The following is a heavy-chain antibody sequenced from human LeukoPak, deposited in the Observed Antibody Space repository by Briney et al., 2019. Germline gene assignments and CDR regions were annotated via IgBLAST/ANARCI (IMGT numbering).Heavy chain of an antibody. CDR3: TTVWNCGGDCSDAFDI. CDR2: IKSKTDGGTT. J-gene: IGHJ3*02. CDR1: GFSFRNAW. V-gene: IGHV3-15*01. D-gene: IGHD2-21*02. Sequence: GGSLRLSCAASGFSFRNAWMSWVRQAPGKGLEWVGRIKSKTDGGTTDYAAPVKGRFTISRDDSKNTLYLQMNSLKTEDTAVYYCTTVWNCGGDCSDAFDIWGQGTMGTVSS.